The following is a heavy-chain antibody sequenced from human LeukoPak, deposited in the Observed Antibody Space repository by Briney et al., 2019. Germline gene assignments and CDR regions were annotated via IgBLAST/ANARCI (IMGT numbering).Heavy chain of an antibody. CDR2: IYSGGAT. V-gene: IGHV3-66*04. D-gene: IGHD3-9*01. J-gene: IGHJ4*02. CDR3: ARLHYDVLTGPFDY. Sequence: GSLXLSWAASGITVSTNYMSWVRQAPGKGLEGVSIIYSGGATFYADSVKGGFSISRENSKNTLWLQMNSQRAEDTAVYYCARLHYDVLTGPFDYWGQGTLVTVSS. CDR1: GITVSTNY.